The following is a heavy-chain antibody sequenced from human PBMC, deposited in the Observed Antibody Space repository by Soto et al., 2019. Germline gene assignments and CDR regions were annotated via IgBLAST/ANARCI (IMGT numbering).Heavy chain of an antibody. CDR3: XSGSHSIAAAGTVDY. Sequence: GGCLRLSCEASGFTFSSYAMHWVRQAPGKGLEWVAVISYDGSNKYYADSVKGRFTISRDNSKNTPYLQMNSLRAEDTAVYYCXSGSHSIAAAGTVDYWGQGTLVTVSS. D-gene: IGHD6-13*01. V-gene: IGHV3-30-3*01. J-gene: IGHJ4*02. CDR1: GFTFSSYA. CDR2: ISYDGSNK.